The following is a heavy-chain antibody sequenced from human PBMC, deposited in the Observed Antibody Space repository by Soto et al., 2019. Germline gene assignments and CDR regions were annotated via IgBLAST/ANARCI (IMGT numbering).Heavy chain of an antibody. D-gene: IGHD2-2*01. CDR2: IYYSGST. J-gene: IGHJ3*01. CDR1: GGSISSGDYY. Sequence: QVQLQESGPGLVKPSQTLSLTCTVSGGSISSGDYYWNWIRQPPGKGLEWIGSIYYSGSTYYSPSLKKPVTISVGTSKNQFSLKLSSVTAADTAVYYSVRGDPGACSSTSCSDASDLWGRGTMVAASS. CDR3: VRGDPGACSSTSCSDASDL. V-gene: IGHV4-30-4*01.